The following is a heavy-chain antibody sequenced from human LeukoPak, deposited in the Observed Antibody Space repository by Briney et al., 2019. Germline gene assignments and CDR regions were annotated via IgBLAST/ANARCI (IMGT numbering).Heavy chain of an antibody. CDR1: GFTFSSYS. D-gene: IGHD3-9*01. J-gene: IGHJ4*02. V-gene: IGHV3-21*01. CDR2: ISGSSGSI. Sequence: KPGGSLRLSCAASGFTFSSYSMNWVRLAPGKGLEWVASISGSSGSIYYADSVKGRFTISGDNAKNSLYLQMNGLRAEDTAVYYCARANPPAISFFDWWGQGTLVSVSS. CDR3: ARANPPAISFFDW.